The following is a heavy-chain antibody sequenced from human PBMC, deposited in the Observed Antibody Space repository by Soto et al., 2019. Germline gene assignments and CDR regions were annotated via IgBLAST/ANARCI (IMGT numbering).Heavy chain of an antibody. D-gene: IGHD3-3*01. V-gene: IGHV1-18*04. CDR1: GYTFTSYG. CDR3: ARVITILGVVIIPRYYFDY. J-gene: IGHJ4*02. Sequence: ASVKVSCKASGYTFTSYGISWVRQAPGQGLEWMGWISAYNGNTNYAQKLQGRVTMTTDTSTSTAYMELRSLRSDDTAVYYCARVITILGVVIIPRYYFDYWGQGTMVXVS. CDR2: ISAYNGNT.